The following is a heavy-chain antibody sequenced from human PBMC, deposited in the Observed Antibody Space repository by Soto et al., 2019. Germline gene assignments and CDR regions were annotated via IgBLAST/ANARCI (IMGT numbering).Heavy chain of an antibody. D-gene: IGHD3-16*01. CDR2: IDPSDSYT. CDR1: GYSFTSYW. V-gene: IGHV5-10-1*01. J-gene: IGHJ6*02. Sequence: GESLKISCKGSGYSFTSYWISWVRQMPGKGLEWMGRIDPSDSYTNYSPSFQGHVTISADKSISTAYLQWSSLKASDTAMYYCARHLTLGGSIRGMDVLGQGTTVTGSS. CDR3: ARHLTLGGSIRGMDV.